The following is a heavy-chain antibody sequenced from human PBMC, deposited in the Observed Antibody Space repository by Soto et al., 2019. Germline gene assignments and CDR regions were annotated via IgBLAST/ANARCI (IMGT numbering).Heavy chain of an antibody. CDR2: IRDRPDRYTT. CDR1: GFTFHDHG. CDR3: TREAIQLWFDF. J-gene: IGHJ4*02. D-gene: IGHD5-18*01. Sequence: AVGSLRLSCATSGFTFHDHGMSWVRQAPGKGLEWVGRIRDRPDRYTTDYAASVKDRFIISRDDSKNLLYLHMNNLKTEDSAVYFCTREAIQLWFDFWGQGTLVTVSS. V-gene: IGHV3-72*01.